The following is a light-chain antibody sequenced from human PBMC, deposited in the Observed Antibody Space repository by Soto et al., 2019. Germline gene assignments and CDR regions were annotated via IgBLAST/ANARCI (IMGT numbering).Light chain of an antibody. CDR3: QHYSAFSVT. V-gene: IGKV1-5*03. CDR1: QNIGDL. CDR2: KAS. J-gene: IGKJ1*01. Sequence: DIQMTQSPSTLSASVGGRLGITCRASQNIGDLLAWYQLKPGEAPKLLIYKASYLETGVPSRFSGSGSGTEFTFTISSLQPGDLATYYCQHYSAFSVTFGQGTKVDIK.